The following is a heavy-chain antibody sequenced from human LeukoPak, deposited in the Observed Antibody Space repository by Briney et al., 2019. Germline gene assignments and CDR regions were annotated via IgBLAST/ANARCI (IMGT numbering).Heavy chain of an antibody. CDR2: ISGRGGST. CDR1: GYTFRRYA. V-gene: IGHV3-23*01. CDR3: AKDRFASGDFDY. Sequence: GGSLRLSCAASGYTFRRYAMSWVREPPGGGGEWVSDISGRGGSTYYADSVEGRFIISRDNSKNTLYLQMNSLRAEDKAVYYCAKDRFASGDFDYWGQGTLVTVSS. D-gene: IGHD1-26*01. J-gene: IGHJ4*02.